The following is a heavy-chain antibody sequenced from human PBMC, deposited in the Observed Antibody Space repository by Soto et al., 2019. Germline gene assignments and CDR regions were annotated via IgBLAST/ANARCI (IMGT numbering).Heavy chain of an antibody. CDR1: GFSFTTTGGG. CDR2: IYWDDDK. J-gene: IGHJ4*02. Sequence: QITLKESGPTLVKPTQTLTLTCTFSGFSFTTTGGGVGWIRQPPGKALEWLALIYWDDDKRYSPSLKSRLTITRDTSKNQVVLTMTTMDPVDTATYYCAHRQAQGLGMAGTFDSWGQGILVTVSS. CDR3: AHRQAQGLGMAGTFDS. D-gene: IGHD6-19*01. V-gene: IGHV2-5*02.